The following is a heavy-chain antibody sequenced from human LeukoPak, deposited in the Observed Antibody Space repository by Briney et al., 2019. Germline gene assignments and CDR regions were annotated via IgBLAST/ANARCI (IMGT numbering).Heavy chain of an antibody. CDR1: GGSISSYY. CDR3: ARGLRGYSYGY. CDR2: IYYSGST. Sequence: SETLSLTCTVSGGSISSYYWSWTRQPPGKGLEWIGYIYYSGSTNYNPSLKSRVTISVDTSKNQFSLELSSVTAADTAVYYCARGLRGYSYGYWGQGTLVTVSS. J-gene: IGHJ4*02. D-gene: IGHD5-18*01. V-gene: IGHV4-59*01.